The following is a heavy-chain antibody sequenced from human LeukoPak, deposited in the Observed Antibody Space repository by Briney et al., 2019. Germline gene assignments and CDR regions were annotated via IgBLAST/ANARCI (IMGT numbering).Heavy chain of an antibody. CDR2: ISGSGGST. CDR1: GGSFSGYY. CDR3: AKLGDYYGAIPADY. D-gene: IGHD4-17*01. V-gene: IGHV3-23*01. Sequence: PSETLSLTCAVYGGSFSGYYWSWVRQAPGKGLEWVSTISGSGGSTYYAASVKGRFTISRDNSKNTLYLQMSSLRAEDTAVYYCAKLGDYYGAIPADYWGQGTLVTVSS. J-gene: IGHJ4*02.